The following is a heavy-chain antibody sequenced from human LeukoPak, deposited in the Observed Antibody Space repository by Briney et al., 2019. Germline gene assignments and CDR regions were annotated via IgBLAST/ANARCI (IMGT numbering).Heavy chain of an antibody. CDR2: IYYTGST. D-gene: IGHD3-16*01. V-gene: IGHV4-39*01. J-gene: IGHJ4*02. Sequence: SETLSLTCSVSGGSIGSSASYWARLRQPPGTGLEWIATIYYTGSTYNNPSLKNRVMISVDTSKSQFSLKLSSVTAADTAIYYCARHRKHLTLPNYFDYWGQGTLVTVSS. CDR3: ARHRKHLTLPNYFDY. CDR1: GGSIGSSASY.